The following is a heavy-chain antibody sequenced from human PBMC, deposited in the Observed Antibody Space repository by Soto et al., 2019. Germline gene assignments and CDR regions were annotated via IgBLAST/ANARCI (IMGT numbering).Heavy chain of an antibody. J-gene: IGHJ1*01. CDR2: MYHSGST. CDR1: GGSISSGGYS. D-gene: IGHD2-2*01. V-gene: IGHV4-30-2*01. CDR3: ARVPAY. Sequence: SETLSLTCAVSGGSISSGGYSWSWIRQPPGKGLEWIGYMYHSGSTYYNQSLKSRVTISIDRSKNQFSLKLSSVTAADTAVYYCARVPAYWSQGILVTVSS.